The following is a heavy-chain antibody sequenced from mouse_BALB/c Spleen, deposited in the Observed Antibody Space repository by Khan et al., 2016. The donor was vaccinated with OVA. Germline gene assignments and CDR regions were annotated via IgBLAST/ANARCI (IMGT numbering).Heavy chain of an antibody. V-gene: IGHV2-9*02. D-gene: IGHD1-3*01. CDR1: GYSLTSYG. J-gene: IGHJ2*01. Sequence: QVQLKESGPGLVAPSQSLSITCTVSGYSLTSYGVHWVRQPPGKGLEWMGEIWPCGSTNYNSALMTRLSISKDNSKSQIFLKINSLLTDDTAMYYCDRLEDIWGQGTTVTVSS. CDR2: IWPCGST. CDR3: DRLEDI.